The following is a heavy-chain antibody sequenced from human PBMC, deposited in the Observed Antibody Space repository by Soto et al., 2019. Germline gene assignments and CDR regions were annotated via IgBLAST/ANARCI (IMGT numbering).Heavy chain of an antibody. Sequence: SETLSLTCTVSGGSVSSSSYYWGWVRQPPGKGLEWIGSVYYSGSTYYNPSLESRVTISVDKSKNQFSLKLMSLSAADTAVYYCARGATTGTLDYFDYWGQGTLVNVSS. J-gene: IGHJ4*02. V-gene: IGHV4-39*01. CDR2: VYYSGST. CDR3: ARGATTGTLDYFDY. CDR1: GGSVSSSSYY. D-gene: IGHD1-1*01.